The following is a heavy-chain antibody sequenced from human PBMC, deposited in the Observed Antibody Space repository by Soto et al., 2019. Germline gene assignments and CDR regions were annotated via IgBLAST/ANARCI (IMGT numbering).Heavy chain of an antibody. D-gene: IGHD3-10*01. Sequence: EVQLVESGGGLVKPGGSLRLSCAASGFTFSSYSMNWVRQAPGKGLEWVSSISSSSSYIYYADSVKGRFTISRDNAKNSLYLQMNSLSAEDTAVYYCARDRNYCGSGTKYYYGMDVWGQGTTVTVSS. CDR3: ARDRNYCGSGTKYYYGMDV. J-gene: IGHJ6*02. V-gene: IGHV3-21*01. CDR2: ISSSSSYI. CDR1: GFTFSSYS.